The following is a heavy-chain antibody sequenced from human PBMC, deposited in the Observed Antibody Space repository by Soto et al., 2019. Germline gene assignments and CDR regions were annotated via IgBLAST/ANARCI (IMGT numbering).Heavy chain of an antibody. CDR1: GGSISSYY. V-gene: IGHV4-59*08. J-gene: IGHJ5*02. D-gene: IGHD3-10*01. CDR3: ARQSIEGLPMVRARVWFDP. CDR2: IYYSGST. Sequence: PSETLSLTCTVSGGSISSYYWSWIRQPPGKGLEWIGYIYYSGSTNYNPSLKSRVTISVDTSNNQFSLKLSSVTAADTAVYYYARQSIEGLPMVRARVWFDPWGQGTLVTVSS.